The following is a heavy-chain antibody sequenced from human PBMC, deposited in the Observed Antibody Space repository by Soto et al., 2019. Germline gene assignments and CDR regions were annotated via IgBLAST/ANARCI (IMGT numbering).Heavy chain of an antibody. V-gene: IGHV3-9*01. CDR2: ISYNSRST. Sequence: EEQLVESGGGLVQPGRSLRLSCAASGFRFNAYAMHWVRQAPGKRLEWLSGISYNSRSTAYAESVKGRFTISRDDAKNSLFLDMNSLRPDDPALCFCATDLKVRAYFYFAMEVWGQGTTVIVSS. CDR1: GFRFNAYA. J-gene: IGHJ6*01. CDR3: ATDLKVRAYFYFAMEV.